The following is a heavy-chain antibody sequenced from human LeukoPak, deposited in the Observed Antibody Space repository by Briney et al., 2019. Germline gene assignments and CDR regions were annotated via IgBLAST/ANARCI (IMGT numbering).Heavy chain of an antibody. J-gene: IGHJ6*02. V-gene: IGHV1-2*02. CDR1: GYTFTGYY. CDR3: ARDFSAMYYYYGMDV. Sequence: ASVKVSCKASGYTFTGYYMHWVRQAPGQGLEWMGWINPNSGGTNYAQKFQGRVTMTRDTSISTAYMELSRLRSDDTAVYYCARDFSAMYYYYGMDVWGQGTTVTVSS. D-gene: IGHD2-2*01. CDR2: INPNSGGT.